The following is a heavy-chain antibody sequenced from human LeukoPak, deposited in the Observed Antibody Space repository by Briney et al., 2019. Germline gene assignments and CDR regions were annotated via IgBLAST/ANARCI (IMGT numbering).Heavy chain of an antibody. CDR1: GGSISSGSYY. D-gene: IGHD3-22*01. CDR3: ARYYDSSGCYDY. Sequence: TLSLTCTVSGGSISSGSYYWSWIRQPAGKGLEWIGRIYTSGSTNYNPSLKSRVTISVDTPKNQFSLKLSSVTAADTAVYYCARYYDSSGCYDYWGQGKLVTVSS. V-gene: IGHV4-61*02. CDR2: IYTSGST. J-gene: IGHJ4*02.